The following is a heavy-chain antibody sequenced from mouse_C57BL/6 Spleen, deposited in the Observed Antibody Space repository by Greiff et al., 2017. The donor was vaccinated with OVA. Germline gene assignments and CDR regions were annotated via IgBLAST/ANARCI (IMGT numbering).Heavy chain of an antibody. V-gene: IGHV1-5*01. D-gene: IGHD1-1*01. CDR2: IYPGNSDT. Sequence: EVQLQQSGTVLARPGASVKMSCKTSGYTFTSYWMHWVKQRPGQGLEWIGAIYPGNSDTSYNQKFKGKAKLTAVTSASTAYMELSSLTNEDSAVYYCTRGNYYGSSWYFDVWGTGTTVTVSS. CDR1: GYTFTSYW. J-gene: IGHJ1*03. CDR3: TRGNYYGSSWYFDV.